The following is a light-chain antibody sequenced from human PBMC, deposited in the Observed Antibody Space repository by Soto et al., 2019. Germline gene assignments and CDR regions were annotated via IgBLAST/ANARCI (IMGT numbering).Light chain of an antibody. CDR3: QYYGSTPPEWA. Sequence: PGERATLSCRASQTVRSSYLAWYHQTPGQAPRLLIYGASSRATGIPDRFSGSGSGTDFTLTISRLEPEDFAVYHCQYYGSTPPEWAFGQGTKVEFK. V-gene: IGKV3-20*01. CDR1: QTVRSSY. CDR2: GAS. J-gene: IGKJ1*01.